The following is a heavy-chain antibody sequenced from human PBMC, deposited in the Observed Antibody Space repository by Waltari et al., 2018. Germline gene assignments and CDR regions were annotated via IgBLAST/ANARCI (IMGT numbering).Heavy chain of an antibody. CDR1: GGSISSYY. Sequence: QVQLQESGPGLVKPSETLSLTCTVSGGSISSYYWSWIRQPAGKGLEWIGRIYTSGSTNDNPSRKSRVTMSVDTSKNQFSLKLSSVTAADTAVYYCARGSADYDSSGYLSYYYGMDVWGQGTTVTVSS. CDR2: IYTSGST. V-gene: IGHV4-4*07. CDR3: ARGSADYDSSGYLSYYYGMDV. J-gene: IGHJ6*02. D-gene: IGHD3-22*01.